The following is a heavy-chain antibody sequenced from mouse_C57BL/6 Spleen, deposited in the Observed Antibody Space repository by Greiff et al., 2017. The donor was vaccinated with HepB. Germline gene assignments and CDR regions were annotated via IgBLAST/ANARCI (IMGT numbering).Heavy chain of an antibody. CDR2: IWRGGST. J-gene: IGHJ4*01. CDR3: AKPHYYGSSYNYAMDY. D-gene: IGHD1-1*01. Sequence: QVQLQQSGPGLVQPSQSLSITCTVSGFSLTSYGVHWVRQSPGKGLEWLGVIWRGGSTDYNAAFMSRLSITKDNSKSQVFFKMNSLQADDTAIYYCAKPHYYGSSYNYAMDYWGQGTAVTVSS. CDR1: GFSLTSYG. V-gene: IGHV2-5*01.